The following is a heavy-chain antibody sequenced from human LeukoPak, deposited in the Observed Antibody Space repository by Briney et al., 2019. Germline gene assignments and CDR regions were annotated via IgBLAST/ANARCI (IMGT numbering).Heavy chain of an antibody. CDR3: AELGITMIGGV. D-gene: IGHD3-10*02. CDR2: IKEDGSEK. J-gene: IGHJ6*04. V-gene: IGHV3-7*01. CDR1: VFTLSSYC. Sequence: PGGSLRLSCAAAVFTLSSYCMSWVRQAAGKGLECVANIKEDGSEKYYVDSVKGRFTISRDNAKNSLYLQMNSLRAEDTAVYYCAELGITMIGGVWGKGTTVTISS.